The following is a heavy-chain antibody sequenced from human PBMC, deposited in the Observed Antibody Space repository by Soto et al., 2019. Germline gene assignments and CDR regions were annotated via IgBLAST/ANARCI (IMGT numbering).Heavy chain of an antibody. J-gene: IGHJ4*02. D-gene: IGHD6-6*01. CDR3: AKDQHKGLAARLAQNFDY. Sequence: GGSLRLSCAASGFTFSSYAMSWVRQAPGKGLEWVSAISGSGGSTYYADSVKGRFTISRDNSKNTLYLQMNSLRAEDTAVYYCAKDQHKGLAARLAQNFDYWGQGTLVTVSS. CDR1: GFTFSSYA. V-gene: IGHV3-23*01. CDR2: ISGSGGST.